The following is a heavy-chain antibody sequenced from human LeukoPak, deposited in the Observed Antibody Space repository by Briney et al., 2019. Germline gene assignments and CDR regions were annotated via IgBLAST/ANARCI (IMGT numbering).Heavy chain of an antibody. D-gene: IGHD1-26*01. V-gene: IGHV3-23*01. CDR1: GFTFKNYV. J-gene: IGHJ4*02. Sequence: PGGSLSLSCVAPGFTFKNYVRNWVRQAPGKGLEWLATIYGSGVTISYAVSVKGRFTISRDNSNNTLYLQMNSLRAEDTAMYYCAKDLGWELPAEAYWGQGILVTVSS. CDR2: IYGSGVTI. CDR3: AKDLGWELPAEAY.